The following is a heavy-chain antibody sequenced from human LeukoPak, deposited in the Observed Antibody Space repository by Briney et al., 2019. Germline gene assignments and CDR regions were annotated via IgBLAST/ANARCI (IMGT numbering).Heavy chain of an antibody. CDR1: GGSISGYY. D-gene: IGHD3-10*01. CDR3: ARDLPGSGVNFDY. J-gene: IGHJ4*02. V-gene: IGHV4-59*12. CDR2: IYYSGST. Sequence: PSETLSLTCTVSGGSISGYYWGWIRQPPGKGLEWIGYIYYSGSTNYNPSLKGRATISLDESKNHFSLKVNSMTAADAAVYYCARDLPGSGVNFDYWGQGTLVTVSS.